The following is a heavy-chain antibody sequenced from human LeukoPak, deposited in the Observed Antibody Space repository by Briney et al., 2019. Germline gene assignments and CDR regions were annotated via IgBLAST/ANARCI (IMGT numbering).Heavy chain of an antibody. CDR3: ARLQYCSGTSCYWFDP. D-gene: IGHD2-2*01. CDR2: IHHTGST. Sequence: TLSLTCDVSGGSISSGLYSWSWIRQPLGKGLEWIGYIHHTGSTYYNPSLKSRVTISVDTSMNQFSLRLSSVTAADTAVYYCARLQYCSGTSCYWFDPWGQGTLVTVSS. J-gene: IGHJ5*02. CDR1: GGSISSGLYS. V-gene: IGHV4-30-2*01.